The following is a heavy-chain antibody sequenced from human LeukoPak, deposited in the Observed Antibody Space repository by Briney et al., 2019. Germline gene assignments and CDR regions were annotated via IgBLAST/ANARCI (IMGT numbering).Heavy chain of an antibody. J-gene: IGHJ4*02. V-gene: IGHV3-30*04. CDR2: ISYDGSNK. CDR3: ARGGPYSSGSDGPFDY. D-gene: IGHD6-19*01. CDR1: GYTFSSYA. Sequence: GGSLRLSCAASGYTFSSYAMHWVRKAPGKGLEWVAVISYDGSNKYYADSVKGRFTISRDNSKNTLYLQMNSLRAEDTAVYYCARGGPYSSGSDGPFDYWGQGTLVTVSS.